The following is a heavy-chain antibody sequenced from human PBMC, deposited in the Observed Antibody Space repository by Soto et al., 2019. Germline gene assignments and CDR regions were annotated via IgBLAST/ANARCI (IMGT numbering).Heavy chain of an antibody. V-gene: IGHV4-34*01. J-gene: IGHJ6*02. CDR2: INHSGST. D-gene: IGHD3-22*01. CDR3: ARGRHYYDSSGYFQYYYYYGMDV. CDR1: GGSFSGYY. Sequence: QVQLQQWGAGLLKPSETLSLTCAVYGGSFSGYYWSWIRQPPGKGLEWIGEINHSGSTNYNPSHKSRVTRSVDTSKNQFSLKLGSVTAADTAVYYCARGRHYYDSSGYFQYYYYYGMDVWGQGTTVTVSS.